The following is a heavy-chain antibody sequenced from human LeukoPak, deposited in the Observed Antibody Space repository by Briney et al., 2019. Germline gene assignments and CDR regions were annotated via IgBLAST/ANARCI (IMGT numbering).Heavy chain of an antibody. V-gene: IGHV1-18*01. Sequence: ASVKVSCKASGYTFTSYGISWVRQAPGQGLEWMGWISAYNGNTNYAQKLQGRVTMTTDTSTSTAYMELSRLRSDDTAVYYCARGRISLPASNDAFDIWGQGTMVTVSS. CDR1: GYTFTSYG. CDR2: ISAYNGNT. J-gene: IGHJ3*02. CDR3: ARGRISLPASNDAFDI. D-gene: IGHD2-2*01.